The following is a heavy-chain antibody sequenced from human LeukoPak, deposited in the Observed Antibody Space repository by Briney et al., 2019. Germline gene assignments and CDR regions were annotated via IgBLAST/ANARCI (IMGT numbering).Heavy chain of an antibody. CDR1: GFTFSSYS. Sequence: GGSLTLSCAVSGFTFSSYSMNWVRQAPGKGLEWLSSISSSSSYIYYADSVKGRFTISRDNAKNSQNLQMNSLRAEDTAVYYCARRDYYYYYMDVWGKGTTVTVSS. J-gene: IGHJ6*03. CDR2: ISSSSSYI. CDR3: ARRDYYYYYMDV. V-gene: IGHV3-21*01.